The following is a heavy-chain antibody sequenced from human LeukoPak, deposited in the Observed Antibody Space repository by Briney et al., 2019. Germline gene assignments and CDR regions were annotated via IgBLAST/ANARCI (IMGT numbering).Heavy chain of an antibody. V-gene: IGHV3-21*01. D-gene: IGHD6-6*01. J-gene: IGHJ4*02. Sequence: GSLRLSCAASGFTFSSYSMNWVRQAPGKGLEWVSSISSSSSYIYYADSVKGRFTISRDNAKNSLYLQMNSLRAEDTAVYYCARGGSSRFCLGYWGQGTLVTVSS. CDR2: ISSSSSYI. CDR3: ARGGSSRFCLGY. CDR1: GFTFSSYS.